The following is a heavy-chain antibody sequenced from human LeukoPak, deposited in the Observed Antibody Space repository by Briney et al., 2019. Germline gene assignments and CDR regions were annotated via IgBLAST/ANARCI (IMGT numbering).Heavy chain of an antibody. D-gene: IGHD3-16*01. J-gene: IGHJ4*02. Sequence: GGSLRLSCAASGSTFSSYAMSWVRQAPGKGLEWVSAISGSGGSTYYADSVKGRFTISRDNSKNTLYLQMNSLRAEDTAVYYCAKDYDYALGPADYWGQGTLVTVSS. V-gene: IGHV3-23*01. CDR3: AKDYDYALGPADY. CDR2: ISGSGGST. CDR1: GSTFSSYA.